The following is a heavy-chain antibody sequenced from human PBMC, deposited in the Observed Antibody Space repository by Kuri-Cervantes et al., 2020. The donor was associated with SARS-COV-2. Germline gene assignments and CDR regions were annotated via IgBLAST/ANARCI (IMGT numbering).Heavy chain of an antibody. CDR2: IYTSGST. CDR3: ASGGSSGYFNY. V-gene: IGHV4-61*02. D-gene: IGHD3-22*01. J-gene: IGHJ4*02. Sequence: LRLSCTASGGSISSGSYYWSWIRQPAGKGLEWIGRIYTSGSTNYNPSLKSRVTISVDTSKNQFSLKLSSVTAADTAVYYCASGGSSGYFNYWGQGTLVTVSS. CDR1: GGSISSGSYY.